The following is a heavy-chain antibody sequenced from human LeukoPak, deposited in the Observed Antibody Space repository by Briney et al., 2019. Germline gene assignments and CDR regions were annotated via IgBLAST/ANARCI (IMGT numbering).Heavy chain of an antibody. V-gene: IGHV3-23*01. CDR1: GFTFSSYA. CDR2: ISGSSYNT. D-gene: IGHD2-2*01. J-gene: IGHJ6*02. Sequence: GGSLRLSCAASGFTFSSYAMNWVRQAPGKGLEWVSAISGSSYNTYYADSVKGRFTISRDNSKNTLYLQMNSLRAEDTAVYYCAKLGCSRTSCYAADYSSYYGMDVWGQGTTVTVSS. CDR3: AKLGCSRTSCYAADYSSYYGMDV.